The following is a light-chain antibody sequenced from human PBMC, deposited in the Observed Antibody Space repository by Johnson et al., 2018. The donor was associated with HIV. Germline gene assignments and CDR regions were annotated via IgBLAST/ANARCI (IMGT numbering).Light chain of an antibody. Sequence: QSVLTQPPSVSAAPGQKVTISCSGSSSNIGNNYVSWYQQLPGTAPKLLIYDNNKRPSGIPDRFSGAKSGTSATLGMHGLPTRAEADYYGGTWESSLSVYVFGSGTKVT. CDR2: DNN. CDR3: GTWESSLSVYV. V-gene: IGLV1-51*01. CDR1: SSNIGNNY. J-gene: IGLJ1*01.